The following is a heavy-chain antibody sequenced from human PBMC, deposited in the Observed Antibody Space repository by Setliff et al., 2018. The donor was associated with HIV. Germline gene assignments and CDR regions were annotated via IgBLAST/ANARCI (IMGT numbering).Heavy chain of an antibody. Sequence: ASVKVSCKASGYMFTDYYIHWVRQAPGQGLEWMGWINPNSDVANYAQKFQGRVTMTRDASISTAYMELTRLTPGDTAVYYCASPYENNSGPDYWGQGTPVTVSS. CDR2: INPNSDVA. J-gene: IGHJ4*02. D-gene: IGHD7-27*01. CDR1: GYMFTDYY. CDR3: ASPYENNSGPDY. V-gene: IGHV1-2*02.